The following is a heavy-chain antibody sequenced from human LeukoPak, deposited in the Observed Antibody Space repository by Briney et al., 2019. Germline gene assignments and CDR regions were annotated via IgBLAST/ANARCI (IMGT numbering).Heavy chain of an antibody. D-gene: IGHD6-19*01. V-gene: IGHV4-39*07. CDR3: ARARQWLVYFDY. CDR1: GGSISSSSYY. Sequence: SETLSLTCTVSGGSISSSSYYWGWIRQPPGKGLEWIGSIYYSGSTYYNPSLKSRVTISVDTSKNQFSLKLSSVTAADTAVYYCARARQWLVYFDYWGQGTLVTVSS. CDR2: IYYSGST. J-gene: IGHJ4*02.